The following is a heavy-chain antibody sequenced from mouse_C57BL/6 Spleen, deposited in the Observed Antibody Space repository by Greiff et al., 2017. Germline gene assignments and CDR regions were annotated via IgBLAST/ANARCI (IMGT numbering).Heavy chain of an antibody. CDR2: IVPETGGT. Sequence: QVQLKESGVELVRPGASVPLSCKASGYTFTDYEMHWVKQTPVHGLEWIGAIVPETGGTAYNQKFNGKAILTADKSSSTAYMELRSLTSEDSAVYDCTRLDYGSRPFAYWGQETLVTVSA. CDR3: TRLDYGSRPFAY. CDR1: GYTFTDYE. D-gene: IGHD1-1*01. V-gene: IGHV1-15*01. J-gene: IGHJ3*01.